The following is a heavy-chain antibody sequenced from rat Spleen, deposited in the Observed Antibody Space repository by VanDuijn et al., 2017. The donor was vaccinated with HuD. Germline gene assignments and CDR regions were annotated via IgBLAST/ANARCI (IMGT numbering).Heavy chain of an antibody. CDR2: ISAGGGNT. D-gene: IGHD1-12*02. V-gene: IGHV5-27*01. CDR1: GFTFSNYH. J-gene: IGHJ3*01. CDR3: TTDSIYYYDGSYYYGAFAH. Sequence: EVKLVESGGGLVQPGRSLKLSCAASGFTFSNYHMAWVRQAPTKGLEWVASISAGGGNTYYRDSVKGRFTISRDNAKSTLYLQMDSLRSEGTATYYCTTDSIYYYDGSYYYGAFAHWGQGTLVTVSS.